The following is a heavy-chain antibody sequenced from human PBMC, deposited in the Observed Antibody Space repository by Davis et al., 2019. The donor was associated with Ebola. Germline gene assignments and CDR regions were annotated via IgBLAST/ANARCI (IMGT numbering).Heavy chain of an antibody. J-gene: IGHJ5*02. CDR3: ARVPYSGSYRGWRFDP. CDR2: ISSSGSTI. D-gene: IGHD1-26*01. V-gene: IGHV3-48*03. Sequence: GESLKISCAASGFTFSSYEMNWVRQAPGKGLEWVSYISSSGSTIYYADSVKGRFTISRDNAKNSLYLQMNSLRAEDTAVYYCARVPYSGSYRGWRFDPWGQGTLVTVSS. CDR1: GFTFSSYE.